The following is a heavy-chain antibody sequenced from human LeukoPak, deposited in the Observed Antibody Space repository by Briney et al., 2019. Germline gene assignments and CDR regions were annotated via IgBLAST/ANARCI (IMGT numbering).Heavy chain of an antibody. D-gene: IGHD6-13*01. Sequence: ASVKVSCKASGYTFTSYGISWVRQAPRQGLEWMGWISAYNGNTNYAQKLQGRVTMTTDTSTSTAYMELRSLRSDDTAVYYCAREGAAAGYYYYYGMDVWGQGTTVTVSS. V-gene: IGHV1-18*01. CDR2: ISAYNGNT. CDR3: AREGAAAGYYYYYGMDV. CDR1: GYTFTSYG. J-gene: IGHJ6*02.